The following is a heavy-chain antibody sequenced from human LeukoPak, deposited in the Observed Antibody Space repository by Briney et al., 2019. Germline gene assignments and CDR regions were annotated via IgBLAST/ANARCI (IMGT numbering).Heavy chain of an antibody. V-gene: IGHV3-23*01. CDR3: GKVSYYATEY. D-gene: IGHD2/OR15-2a*01. J-gene: IGHJ4*02. CDR2: ISVSGDST. Sequence: PGGSLRLSCAASGFTFNNDAMSWVRQAPGKRLEWVSGISVSGDSTYYGDSVKGRFTISRDNSKNTLYLQMNSLSGEDTAVYYCGKVSYYATEYWGQGTLVTVSS. CDR1: GFTFNNDA.